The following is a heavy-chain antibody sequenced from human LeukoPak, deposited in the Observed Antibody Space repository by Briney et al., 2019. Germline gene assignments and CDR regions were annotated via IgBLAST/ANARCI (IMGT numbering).Heavy chain of an antibody. CDR3: TRDYYDSSGLPFDY. Sequence: GGSLRLSCAGSGYSFRSHSMKWVRQAPGKGLEWVSSISSISHYIYYADSVKGRFTISRDNAKNSLYLQMNSLRAEDTALYYCTRDYYDSSGLPFDYWGQGTLVTVSS. V-gene: IGHV3-21*01. CDR2: ISSISHYI. J-gene: IGHJ4*02. D-gene: IGHD3-22*01. CDR1: GYSFRSHS.